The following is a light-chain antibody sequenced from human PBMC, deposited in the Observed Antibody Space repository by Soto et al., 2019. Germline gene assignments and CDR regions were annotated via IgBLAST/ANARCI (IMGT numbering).Light chain of an antibody. CDR2: DVS. J-gene: IGLJ3*02. V-gene: IGLV2-14*03. Sequence: QSALTQPASVSGSPGQSITISCTGTNSDVGYYNYVSWYQQHPGKAPKLMVYDVSKRPSGVPDRFSGTKSGNTASLTISGLQAEDEADYYCSSHTSSSTQVFGRGTKVTVL. CDR1: NSDVGYYNY. CDR3: SSHTSSSTQV.